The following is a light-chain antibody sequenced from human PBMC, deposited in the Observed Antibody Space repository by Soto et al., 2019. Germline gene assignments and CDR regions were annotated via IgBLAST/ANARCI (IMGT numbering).Light chain of an antibody. CDR1: ESVSTN. J-gene: IGKJ5*01. Sequence: EVVMTQSPATLSVSPGERATLSCRASESVSTNLAWYQQRPGQAPRLVIYGASTRATGIPARFSGSGSGTDFTLTISSLQPEDVATYYCQKYNSAPLTFGQGTRLEIK. CDR2: GAS. V-gene: IGKV3-15*01. CDR3: QKYNSAPLT.